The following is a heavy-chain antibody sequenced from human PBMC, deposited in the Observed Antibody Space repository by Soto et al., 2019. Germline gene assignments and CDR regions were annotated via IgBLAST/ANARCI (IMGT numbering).Heavy chain of an antibody. Sequence: QVQVVESGGGVVQPGRSLRLSCAASGFTFSSYAMHWVRQAPGKGLEWVAVISYDGSNKYYADSVKGRFTISRDNSKNTLYLQMNSLRAEDTAVYYCARDQSPIAAAGTLNYWGQGTLVTVSS. D-gene: IGHD6-13*01. V-gene: IGHV3-30-3*01. CDR2: ISYDGSNK. J-gene: IGHJ4*02. CDR3: ARDQSPIAAAGTLNY. CDR1: GFTFSSYA.